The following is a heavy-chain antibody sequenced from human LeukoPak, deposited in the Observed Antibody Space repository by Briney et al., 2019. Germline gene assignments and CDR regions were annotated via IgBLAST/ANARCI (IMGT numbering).Heavy chain of an antibody. Sequence: MPSETLSLTCTVSGGSISSGGYYWGWIRQPPGGGLEWIGSIYYSGRTYYNPSLKSRVTISVDTSKNQFSLTLSSVTAADTAVYYCARHDGTVTLNWFDPWGQGTLVTVSS. J-gene: IGHJ5*02. CDR2: IYYSGRT. V-gene: IGHV4-39*01. CDR1: GGSISSGGYY. D-gene: IGHD1-1*01. CDR3: ARHDGTVTLNWFDP.